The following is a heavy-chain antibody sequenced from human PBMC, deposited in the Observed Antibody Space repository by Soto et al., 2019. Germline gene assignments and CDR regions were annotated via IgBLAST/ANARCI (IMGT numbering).Heavy chain of an antibody. CDR1: GYTFTSYG. CDR2: ISAYNGNT. CDR3: ARVVVAAYYYYYYYYMDV. J-gene: IGHJ6*03. D-gene: IGHD2-15*01. V-gene: IGHV1-18*01. Sequence: ASVKVSCKASGYTFTSYGISWVRQAPGQGLEWMGWISAYNGNTNYAQKLQGRVTMTTDTSTSTAYMELRSLRSDDTAVYYCARVVVAAYYYYYYYYMDVWGKGTTVTVSS.